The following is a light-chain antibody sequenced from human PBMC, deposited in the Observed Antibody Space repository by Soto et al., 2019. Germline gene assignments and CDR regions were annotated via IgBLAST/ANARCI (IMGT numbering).Light chain of an antibody. CDR2: GAS. Sequence: EMVMTQSPATLYVSPGERATLSCRASQSVSSNLAWYQHKPGQATRLLIYGASTRATGIPGRFSGSESVTEFTLTISSLQSEDFAVYYCQQYNNWPPGTFGPGTKVDIK. CDR1: QSVSSN. J-gene: IGKJ3*01. CDR3: QQYNNWPPGT. V-gene: IGKV3-15*01.